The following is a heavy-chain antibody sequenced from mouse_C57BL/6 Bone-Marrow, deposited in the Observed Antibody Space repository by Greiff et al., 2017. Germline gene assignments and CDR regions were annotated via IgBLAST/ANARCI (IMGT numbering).Heavy chain of an antibody. CDR2: IHPNSGST. D-gene: IGHD2-1*01. V-gene: IGHV1-64*01. J-gene: IGHJ1*03. CDR3: ARLIYYGNLYWDLDV. CDR1: GYTFTSYW. Sequence: QVQLQQPGAELVKPGASVKLSCKASGYTFTSYWMHWVKQRPGQGLEWIGMIHPNSGSTNYNEKFKSKATLTVDKSSSTAYMQLSSLTSEDSAVXYCARLIYYGNLYWDLDVWGTGTTVTVSS.